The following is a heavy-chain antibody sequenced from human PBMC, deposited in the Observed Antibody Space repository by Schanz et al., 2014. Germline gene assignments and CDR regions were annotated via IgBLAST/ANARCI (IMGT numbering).Heavy chain of an antibody. Sequence: EVQLVESGGGLVKPGGSLRLSCAASGFTLSVYTMNWVRQAPGKGLEWVSFLSSDSRHVYYVESAKGRFTISRDNAKNSLYLQMDSLRGDDTAVYYCARDGIAATTDFEYWGQGVLVTVSS. J-gene: IGHJ4*02. CDR2: LSSDSRHV. CDR3: ARDGIAATTDFEY. D-gene: IGHD1-1*01. V-gene: IGHV3-21*06. CDR1: GFTLSVYT.